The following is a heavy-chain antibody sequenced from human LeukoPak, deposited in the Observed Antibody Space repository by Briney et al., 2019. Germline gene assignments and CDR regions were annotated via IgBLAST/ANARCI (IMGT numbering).Heavy chain of an antibody. J-gene: IGHJ4*02. CDR1: GGTFSSYA. Sequence: RASVKVSCKASGGTFSSYAISWVRQAPGQGLEWMGRIIPILGIANYAQKFQGRVTITADKSTSTAYMELSSLRSEDTAVYYCARADSGSYYAYWGQGTLVTVSS. D-gene: IGHD1-26*01. CDR2: IIPILGIA. V-gene: IGHV1-69*04. CDR3: ARADSGSYYAY.